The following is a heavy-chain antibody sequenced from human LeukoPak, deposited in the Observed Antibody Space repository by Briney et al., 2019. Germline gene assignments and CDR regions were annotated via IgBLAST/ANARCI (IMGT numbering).Heavy chain of an antibody. Sequence: GGSLRLSCAGSGFSFSSYGMSWVRQAPGKGLEGVSGIIGSGGSTYYADSVKGRFTIYRDNSKNTLHLQMNSLRAEDTDVYYCSKEMVRGVVQDWGQGTLVIVSS. CDR1: GFSFSSYG. J-gene: IGHJ1*01. D-gene: IGHD3-10*01. V-gene: IGHV3-23*01. CDR3: SKEMVRGVVQD. CDR2: IIGSGGST.